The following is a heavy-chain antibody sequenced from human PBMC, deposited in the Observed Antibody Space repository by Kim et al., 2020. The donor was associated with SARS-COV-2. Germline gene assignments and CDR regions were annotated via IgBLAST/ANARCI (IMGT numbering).Heavy chain of an antibody. J-gene: IGHJ4*02. CDR3: AREGGYYDSSGYYHL. CDR2: TYYRSKWYN. CDR1: GDRVSSNSAA. D-gene: IGHD3-22*01. Sequence: SQTLSLTCAISGDRVSSNSAAWNWIRQSPSRGLEWLGRTYYRSKWYNDYAVSVKSRITINPDTSKNQFSLQLNSVTPEDTAVYYCAREGGYYDSSGYYHLWGQGTLVTVSS. V-gene: IGHV6-1*01.